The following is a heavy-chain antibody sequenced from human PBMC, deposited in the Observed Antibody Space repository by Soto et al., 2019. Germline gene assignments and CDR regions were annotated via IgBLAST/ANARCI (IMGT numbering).Heavy chain of an antibody. J-gene: IGHJ3*02. CDR3: ARPPAYYYDSSGYSGNAFDI. D-gene: IGHD3-22*01. Sequence: PGESLKISCKGSGYSFTSYWIGWVRQMRGKGLEWMGTIYPGDSDTRYSPSFQGQVTISADKSISTAYLQWSSLKASDTAMYYCARPPAYYYDSSGYSGNAFDIWGQGTMVTVSS. CDR1: GYSFTSYW. V-gene: IGHV5-51*03. CDR2: IYPGDSDT.